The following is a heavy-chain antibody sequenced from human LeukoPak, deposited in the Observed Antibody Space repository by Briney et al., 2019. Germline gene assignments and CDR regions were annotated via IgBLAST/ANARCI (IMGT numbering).Heavy chain of an antibody. CDR2: IRSDGSNT. D-gene: IGHD3-22*01. Sequence: PGGSLRLSCAASGFTSSSYGMHWVRQAPGKGLEWVAFIRSDGSNTYCADSVKGRFTISRDNSKNTLYLQMDSLRAEDTAVYYCARVGYYDSSGYYSNFDFWGQGTLVTVSS. CDR3: ARVGYYDSSGYYSNFDF. J-gene: IGHJ4*02. CDR1: GFTSSSYG. V-gene: IGHV3-30*02.